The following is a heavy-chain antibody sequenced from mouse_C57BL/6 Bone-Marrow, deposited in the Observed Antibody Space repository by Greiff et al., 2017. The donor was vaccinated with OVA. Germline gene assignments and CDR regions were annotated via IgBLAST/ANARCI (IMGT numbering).Heavy chain of an antibody. V-gene: IGHV1-58*01. D-gene: IGHD1-1*01. CDR3: AKSAHYGSSYGY. CDR1: GYTFTSYG. Sequence: VQLQQSGAELVRPGSSVKMSCKTSGYTFTSYGINWVKQRPGQGLEWIGYIYIGNGYTEYNKKFKGKATLTSDTSSSTAYMQLSSLTSEESAIDCCAKSAHYGSSYGYWGQGTTLTVSS. J-gene: IGHJ2*01. CDR2: IYIGNGYT.